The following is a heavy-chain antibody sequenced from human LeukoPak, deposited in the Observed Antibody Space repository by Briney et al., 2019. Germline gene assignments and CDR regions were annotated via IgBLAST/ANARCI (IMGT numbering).Heavy chain of an antibody. Sequence: GGSLRLSCAASGFTFDEYAMHWVRQAPGKGLEWVSLISADGTRTFNVASVKGRFTVSRDNNKNSLYLQMNNLRTEDTALYYCAKDLSSLFKSFNIWGQGTLVTVSS. CDR3: AKDLSSLFKSFNI. V-gene: IGHV3-43*02. CDR1: GFTFDEYA. J-gene: IGHJ3*02. CDR2: ISADGTRT. D-gene: IGHD2/OR15-2a*01.